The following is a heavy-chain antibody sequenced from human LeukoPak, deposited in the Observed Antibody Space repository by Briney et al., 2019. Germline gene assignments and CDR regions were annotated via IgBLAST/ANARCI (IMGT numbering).Heavy chain of an antibody. D-gene: IGHD4-17*01. Sequence: PGGSLRLSCAASGFTFSTFGMHWVRQAPGKGLEWVAVISYDGINKYYADSVKGRFTISRDNSKNTLYLQMNSLRAEDTAVYYCAKDPDYDDYQRYFDYWGQGTLVTVSS. V-gene: IGHV3-30*18. CDR3: AKDPDYDDYQRYFDY. J-gene: IGHJ4*02. CDR1: GFTFSTFG. CDR2: ISYDGINK.